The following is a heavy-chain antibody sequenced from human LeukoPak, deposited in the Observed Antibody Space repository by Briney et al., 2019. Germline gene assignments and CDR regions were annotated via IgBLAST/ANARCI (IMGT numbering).Heavy chain of an antibody. D-gene: IGHD3-10*01. CDR3: ARDPAFFKEYIGGLRGFTY. Sequence: ASVKVSCKASGHTFNSYGISWVRQAPGQGLEWMGWVSAYNGNTNYAQKFQGRVTMTTDTSTSTAYMELRSLRSDDTAVYYCARDPAFFKEYIGGLRGFTYWGQGTLVTVSS. CDR1: GHTFNSYG. J-gene: IGHJ4*02. CDR2: VSAYNGNT. V-gene: IGHV1-18*01.